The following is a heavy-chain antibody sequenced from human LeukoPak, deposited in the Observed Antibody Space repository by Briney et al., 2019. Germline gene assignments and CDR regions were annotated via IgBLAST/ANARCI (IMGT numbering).Heavy chain of an antibody. D-gene: IGHD6-19*01. Sequence: GGCLRLSCAASGFTFSNYWMSWVRQAPGKGLEWVANIKEDGSEKYYVDSVKGRFTISRDNAKNSLYLQMNSLRAEDTAVYYCAREGNSGWYYDYWGQGTLVTVSS. V-gene: IGHV3-7*01. CDR2: IKEDGSEK. CDR1: GFTFSNYW. J-gene: IGHJ4*02. CDR3: AREGNSGWYYDY.